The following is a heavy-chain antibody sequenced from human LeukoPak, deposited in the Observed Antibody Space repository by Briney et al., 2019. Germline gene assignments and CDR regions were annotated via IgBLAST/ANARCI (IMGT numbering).Heavy chain of an antibody. CDR3: AKVSGSSGYFQLPIDF. J-gene: IGHJ4*02. Sequence: GGSLRLSCVASGLTFTSYAMTWVRQAPGKGLECVSAITGGGTTTYYADSVKGRFTISRDNSKNTLYLQMNSLRAEDTALYYCAKVSGSSGYFQLPIDFWGQGTLVTVSS. CDR1: GLTFTSYA. V-gene: IGHV3-23*01. CDR2: ITGGGTTT. D-gene: IGHD3-22*01.